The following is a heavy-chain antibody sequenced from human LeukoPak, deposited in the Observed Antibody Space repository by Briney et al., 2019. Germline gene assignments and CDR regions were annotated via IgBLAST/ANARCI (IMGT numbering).Heavy chain of an antibody. J-gene: IGHJ5*02. CDR2: ISGSGGGT. CDR3: AKGNSGWSGWFDP. D-gene: IGHD6-19*01. Sequence: GGSLRHSCAASGFTFSSYAMSWVRQAPGKGLEWVSAISGSGGGTYYADSVKGRFTISRDNSKNTLYLQMNSLRAEDTAVYYCAKGNSGWSGWFDPWGQGTLVTVFS. V-gene: IGHV3-23*01. CDR1: GFTFSSYA.